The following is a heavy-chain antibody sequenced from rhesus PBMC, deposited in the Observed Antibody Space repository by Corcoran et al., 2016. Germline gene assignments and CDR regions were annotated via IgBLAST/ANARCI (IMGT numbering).Heavy chain of an antibody. Sequence: QLQLQESGPGLVKPSETLSVTCAVSGGSISSSYWSWIRQAPGKGLEWIWYIYGSGSSTNYNPSLKSRVTLSVDTSKNQLSLKLSSVTAADTAVYYCASGDEYSYYWGQGVLVTVSS. V-gene: IGHV4-169*02. CDR1: GGSISSSY. D-gene: IGHD2-33*01. J-gene: IGHJ4*01. CDR3: ASGDEYSYY. CDR2: IYGSGSST.